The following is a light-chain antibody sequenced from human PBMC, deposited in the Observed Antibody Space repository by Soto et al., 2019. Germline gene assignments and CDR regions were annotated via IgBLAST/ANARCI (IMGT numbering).Light chain of an antibody. CDR2: GNS. Sequence: QSVLTQPHSVYGAPGQRVTISCTGSSSNIGAGYDVHGYQQLPGTAPKLLIYGNSNRPSGVPDRFSGSKSGTSASLAITGLQAEDEADYYCQSYDSSLSGWVFGGGTKLTVL. V-gene: IGLV1-40*01. J-gene: IGLJ3*02. CDR1: SSNIGAGYD. CDR3: QSYDSSLSGWV.